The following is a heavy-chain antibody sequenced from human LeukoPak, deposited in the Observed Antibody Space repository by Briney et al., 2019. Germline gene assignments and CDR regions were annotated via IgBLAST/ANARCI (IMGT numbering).Heavy chain of an antibody. CDR3: ARGPILWFGELVYAFDI. J-gene: IGHJ3*02. CDR2: IYTGGST. V-gene: IGHV3-53*01. D-gene: IGHD3-10*01. Sequence: GESLRISCKGSGYSFTSYWISWVRQAPGKGLEWVSVIYTGGSTYYADSVKGRFTISRDNSKNTLYLQMNSLRAEDTAVYYCARGPILWFGELVYAFDIWGQGTMVTVSS. CDR1: GYSFTSYW.